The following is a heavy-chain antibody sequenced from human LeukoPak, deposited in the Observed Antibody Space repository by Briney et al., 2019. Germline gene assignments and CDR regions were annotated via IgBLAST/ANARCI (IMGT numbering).Heavy chain of an antibody. D-gene: IGHD1-26*01. J-gene: IGHJ5*02. Sequence: SETLSLTCAVSGYSISSGYYWGWIRQPPGKGLEWIGGIYHSGSTYYNPSLKSRVTISVDTSKNQFSLKLSSVTAADTAVYYCASPSGSYYSYWFDPWGQGTLVTVSS. CDR2: IYHSGST. V-gene: IGHV4-38-2*01. CDR1: GYSISSGYY. CDR3: ASPSGSYYSYWFDP.